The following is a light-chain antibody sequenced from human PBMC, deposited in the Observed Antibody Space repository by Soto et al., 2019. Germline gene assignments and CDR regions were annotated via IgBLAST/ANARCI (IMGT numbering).Light chain of an antibody. CDR1: SSDVGGYNY. V-gene: IGLV2-14*01. Sequence: QSVLTQPASVSGSPGQLITISCTGTSSDVGGYNYVSWYQQHPGKAPKLMIYDVSNRPSGVSNRFSGSKSGNTASLTISGLQAEDEADYYCSSYTSSSPHVVFGGGTKLTVL. CDR2: DVS. CDR3: SSYTSSSPHVV. J-gene: IGLJ2*01.